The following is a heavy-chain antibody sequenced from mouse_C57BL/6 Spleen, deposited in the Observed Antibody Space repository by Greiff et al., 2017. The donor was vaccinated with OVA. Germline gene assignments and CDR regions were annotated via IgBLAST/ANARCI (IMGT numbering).Heavy chain of an antibody. CDR1: GYTFTSYW. Sequence: VKLQQPGAELVMPGASVKLSCKASGYTFTSYWMHWVKQRPGQGLEWIGEIDPSDSYTNYNQKFKGKSTLTVDKSSSTAYMQLSSLTSEDSAVYYCARDYGSSHWYFDVWGTGTTVTVSS. J-gene: IGHJ1*03. V-gene: IGHV1-69*01. CDR3: ARDYGSSHWYFDV. CDR2: IDPSDSYT. D-gene: IGHD1-1*01.